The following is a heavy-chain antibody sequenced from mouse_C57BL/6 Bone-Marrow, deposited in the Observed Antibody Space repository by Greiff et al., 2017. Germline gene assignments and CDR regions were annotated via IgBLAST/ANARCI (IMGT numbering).Heavy chain of an antibody. Sequence: VQLQQSGAELAMPGASVKLSCKASGYTFTSYWMHWVKQRPGQGLEWIGEIDPPDSYTNYNQKFKGKSTLTADKSSSTAYMQLSSLTSEDSAVYSGSRGYYGNYFFYYAMDYWGQGTSVTVSS. V-gene: IGHV1-69*01. CDR2: IDPPDSYT. CDR3: SRGYYGNYFFYYAMDY. J-gene: IGHJ4*01. D-gene: IGHD2-1*01. CDR1: GYTFTSYW.